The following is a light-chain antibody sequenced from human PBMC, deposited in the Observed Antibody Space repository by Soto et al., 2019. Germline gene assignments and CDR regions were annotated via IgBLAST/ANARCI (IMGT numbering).Light chain of an antibody. V-gene: IGKV1-5*01. CDR3: QQYHSLPPAGLT. CDR2: DAS. CDR1: QNINTC. Sequence: DIQMTQFPSTLSAAVGEKVTITCRASQNINTCLAWYQHTPGNAPKLLIYDASVLQPGGPSRFSGYSSGADFTLTISSLQPDEFASYFGQQYHSLPPAGLTFGGGTTVEL. J-gene: IGKJ4*01.